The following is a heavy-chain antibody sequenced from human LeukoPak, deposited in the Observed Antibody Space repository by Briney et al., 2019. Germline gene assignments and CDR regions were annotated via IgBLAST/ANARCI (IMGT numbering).Heavy chain of an antibody. D-gene: IGHD4-23*01. Sequence: GGSLRLSCAASGFTFSSYSMNWVRQAPGKGLEWVSSISSSSSYIYYADSVKGRFTISRDNAKNSLYLQMNSLRAEDTALYYCAKDMYGGNSGWFDPWGQGTLVTVSS. V-gene: IGHV3-21*04. J-gene: IGHJ5*02. CDR2: ISSSSSYI. CDR3: AKDMYGGNSGWFDP. CDR1: GFTFSSYS.